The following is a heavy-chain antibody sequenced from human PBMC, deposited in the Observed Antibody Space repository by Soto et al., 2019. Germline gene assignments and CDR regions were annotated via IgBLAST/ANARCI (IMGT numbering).Heavy chain of an antibody. D-gene: IGHD2-2*01. J-gene: IGHJ6*02. Sequence: PSVKVSCKASGGTFSSYAISWVRQAPGQGLERMGGIIPIFGTANYAQKFQGRVTITADESTSTAYMELSSLRSEDTAVYYCARVGFCSSTSCYDYYYYYYGMDVWGQGTTVTVSS. CDR3: ARVGFCSSTSCYDYYYYYYGMDV. V-gene: IGHV1-69*13. CDR1: GGTFSSYA. CDR2: IIPIFGTA.